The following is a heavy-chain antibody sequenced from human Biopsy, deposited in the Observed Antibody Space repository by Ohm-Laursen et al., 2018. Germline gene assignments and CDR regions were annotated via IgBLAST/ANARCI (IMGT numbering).Heavy chain of an antibody. J-gene: IGHJ3*02. V-gene: IGHV4-31*03. CDR1: GVSINTGGYY. CDR3: AKHGSGWTGDDALHI. D-gene: IGHD6-19*01. Sequence: TLSLTCSVSGVSINTGGYYWTWIRQHPGTGLEWIGYIHYSGNTLYNPSLKSRLTISVDTSRNQFSLKVTSVTAADTAVYYCAKHGSGWTGDDALHIWGQGTMVTVSS. CDR2: IHYSGNT.